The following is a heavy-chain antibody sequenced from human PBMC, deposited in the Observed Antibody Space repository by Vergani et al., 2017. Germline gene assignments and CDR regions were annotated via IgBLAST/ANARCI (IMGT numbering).Heavy chain of an antibody. Sequence: EVQLVESGGGLVKPGGSLRLSCAASGFTFSNAWMSWVRQAPGKGLEWVGRIKSKTDGGTTDYAAPVKGRFTISRDDSKNTLYLQMNSLKTEDTAVYYCTTERYYDSSGYSPSDYFDYWGQGTLVTVSS. J-gene: IGHJ4*02. CDR2: IKSKTDGGTT. V-gene: IGHV3-15*01. CDR1: GFTFSNAW. CDR3: TTERYYDSSGYSPSDYFDY. D-gene: IGHD3-22*01.